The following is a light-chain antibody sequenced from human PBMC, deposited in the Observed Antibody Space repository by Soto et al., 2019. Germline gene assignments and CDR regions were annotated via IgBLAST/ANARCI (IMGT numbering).Light chain of an antibody. Sequence: QSVLTQPPSASGTPGQIVAISCSGSSSNIGSNTVTWYQQLPGTAPKLLIYSTSQRSSGVPGRFSGSKSGASASLSISGLQSEDEADYYCAAWDDRLDVYVFGTGTNSPS. V-gene: IGLV1-44*01. CDR3: AAWDDRLDVYV. CDR2: STS. J-gene: IGLJ1*01. CDR1: SSNIGSNT.